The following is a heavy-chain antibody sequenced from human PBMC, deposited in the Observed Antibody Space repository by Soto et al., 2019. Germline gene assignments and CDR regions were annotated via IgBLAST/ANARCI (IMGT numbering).Heavy chain of an antibody. V-gene: IGHV4-59*01. CDR1: GGSISSYY. CDR3: ARVMNSPYYYDSSGYQNWFDP. J-gene: IGHJ5*02. CDR2: IYYRRST. Sequence: SETLSLTCPVSGGSISSYYSSWIRQPPGKGLEWNGYIYYRRSTTYNHSLKSRVTISVDTAKTQFSLKLGSGTAADTAVYFCARVMNSPYYYDSSGYQNWFDPWGQGTLVTVSS. D-gene: IGHD3-22*01.